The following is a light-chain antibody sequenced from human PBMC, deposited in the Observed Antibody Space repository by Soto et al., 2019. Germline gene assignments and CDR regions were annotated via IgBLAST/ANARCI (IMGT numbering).Light chain of an antibody. V-gene: IGLV1-40*01. J-gene: IGLJ3*02. Sequence: QSVLTQPPSVSGAPGQRVTISCTGSGSNIGAGYDVHWYQQLPGTAPKLLIYGNSNRPSGVPDRFSGSKSGTSASLAITGLQAEDEADYYCQSYDSSLTLSVFGGGTKVTVL. CDR1: GSNIGAGYD. CDR2: GNS. CDR3: QSYDSSLTLSV.